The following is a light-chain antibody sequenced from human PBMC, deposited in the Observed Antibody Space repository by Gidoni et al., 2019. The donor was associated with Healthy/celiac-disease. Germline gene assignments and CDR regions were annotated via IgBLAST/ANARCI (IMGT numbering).Light chain of an antibody. CDR2: WAS. Sequence: DILMTQSPDSLDVSLGERATINCKSSQSVLYSSNNKNYLAWYQQKPGQPPKLLIYWASTRESGVPDRFSGSGSGTDFTLTISSLQAEDVAVYYCQQYYSTITFGGGTKVEIK. CDR1: QSVLYSSNNKNY. J-gene: IGKJ4*01. CDR3: QQYYSTIT. V-gene: IGKV4-1*01.